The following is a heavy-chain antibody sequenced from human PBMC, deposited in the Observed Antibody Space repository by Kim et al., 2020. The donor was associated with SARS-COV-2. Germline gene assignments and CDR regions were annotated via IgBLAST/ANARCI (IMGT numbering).Heavy chain of an antibody. Sequence: GCTNYNPSLKSRVTISVDTSKNQFSLKLSSVTAADTAVYYCVRGIPWFDPWGQGTLVTVSS. J-gene: IGHJ5*02. CDR3: VRGIPWFDP. D-gene: IGHD2-2*02. CDR2: GCT. V-gene: IGHV4-59*09.